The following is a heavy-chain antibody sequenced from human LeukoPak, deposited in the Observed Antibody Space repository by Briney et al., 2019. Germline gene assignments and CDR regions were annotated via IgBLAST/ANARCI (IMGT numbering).Heavy chain of an antibody. CDR1: GYTFTSYY. CDR3: ARMGLDILTGYYHDY. CDR2: INPSGGCT. Sequence: ASVKVSCKASGYTFTSYYMHWVRQAPGQGLEWMGIINPSGGCTSYAQKFQGRVTMTRDTSTSTVYMELSSLRSEDTAVYYCARMGLDILTGYYHDYWGQGTLVTVSS. V-gene: IGHV1-46*01. D-gene: IGHD3-9*01. J-gene: IGHJ4*02.